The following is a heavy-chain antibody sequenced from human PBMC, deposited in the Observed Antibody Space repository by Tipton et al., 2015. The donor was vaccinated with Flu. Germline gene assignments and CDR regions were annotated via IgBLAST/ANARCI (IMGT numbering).Heavy chain of an antibody. CDR1: GGSFSGYY. CDR2: INHSGST. CDR3: ARDDRVVVVPAAMGFLYGMDV. Sequence: TLSLTCAVYGGSFSGYYWSWIRQPPGKGLEWIGEINHSGSTNYNPSLKSRVTISVDTSKNQFSLKLSSVTVADTAVYYCARDDRVVVVPAAMGFLYGMDVWGQGTTVTVSS. D-gene: IGHD2-2*01. J-gene: IGHJ6*02. V-gene: IGHV4-34*01.